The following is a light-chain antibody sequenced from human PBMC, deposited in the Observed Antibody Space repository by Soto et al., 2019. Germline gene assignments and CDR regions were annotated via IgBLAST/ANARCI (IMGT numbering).Light chain of an antibody. J-gene: IGLJ2*01. V-gene: IGLV2-14*03. CDR3: SSYTSSSTVV. CDR1: SSDVGGYNY. CDR2: AVS. Sequence: QSALTQPASVSGSPGQSIAISCTGTSSDVGGYNYVSWYQQHPGKAPKLIIYAVSNRPSGVSNRLSGSKSGNTASLTISGLQAEDEADYYCSSYTSSSTVVFGGGTKLTVL.